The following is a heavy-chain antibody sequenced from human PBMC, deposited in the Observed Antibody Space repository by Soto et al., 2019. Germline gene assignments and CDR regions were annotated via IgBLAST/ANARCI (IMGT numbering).Heavy chain of an antibody. J-gene: IGHJ2*01. CDR3: ARLRRSNRTVVVTTRSKWYVDL. Sequence: SETLWLPCIVSCGSFASEMNAWSWLRLPPGKGLEWIGYIFHTGATYYNPSLKTRVSLSVARPKNQFSLKVRSVTAADTAVYYCARLRRSNRTVVVTTRSKWYVDLWGRGSL. CDR2: IFHTGAT. V-gene: IGHV4-30-2*01. CDR1: CGSFASEMNA. D-gene: IGHD3-22*01.